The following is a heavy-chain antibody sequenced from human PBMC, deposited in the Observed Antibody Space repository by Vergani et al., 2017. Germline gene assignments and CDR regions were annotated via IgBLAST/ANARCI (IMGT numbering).Heavy chain of an antibody. Sequence: QVQLQESGPGLVKPSGTLSLTCAVSGGSLSSSNWWSWVRQPPGKGLEWIGEIYHSGSTNYNPSLKSRVTISVDKSKNQFSLKLSSVTAADTAVYYCARVGYYYGSGSYYNVMGNWFDPWGQGTLVTVSS. J-gene: IGHJ5*02. V-gene: IGHV4-4*02. CDR3: ARVGYYYGSGSYYNVMGNWFDP. CDR1: GGSLSSSNW. CDR2: IYHSGST. D-gene: IGHD3-10*01.